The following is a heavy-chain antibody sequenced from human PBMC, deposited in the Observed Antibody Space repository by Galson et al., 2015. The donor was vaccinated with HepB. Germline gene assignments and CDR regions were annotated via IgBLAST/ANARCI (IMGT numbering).Heavy chain of an antibody. D-gene: IGHD6-13*01. J-gene: IGHJ4*02. Sequence: SLRLSCAASGFTFSSYAMSWVRQAPGKGLEWVSAISGSGGSTYYADSVKGRFTISRDNSKNTLYLQMNSLRAEDTAVYYCANTLINSSSQLMFDYWGQGTLVTVSS. V-gene: IGHV3-23*01. CDR3: ANTLINSSSQLMFDY. CDR1: GFTFSSYA. CDR2: ISGSGGST.